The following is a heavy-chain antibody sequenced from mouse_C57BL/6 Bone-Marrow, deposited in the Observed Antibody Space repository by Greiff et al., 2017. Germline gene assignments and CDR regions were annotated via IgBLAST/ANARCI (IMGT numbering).Heavy chain of an antibody. D-gene: IGHD1-1*01. J-gene: IGHJ2*01. CDR1: GYTFTSYW. CDR2: IYPGSGST. V-gene: IGHV1-55*01. CDR3: ARVGFTTVVEGDY. Sequence: VQLQQSGAELVKPGASVKMSCKASGYTFTSYWITWVKQRPGQGLEWIGDIYPGSGSTNYNEKFKSKATLTVDTSSSTAYMQLSSLTSEDSAVYYCARVGFTTVVEGDYWGQGTTLTVSS.